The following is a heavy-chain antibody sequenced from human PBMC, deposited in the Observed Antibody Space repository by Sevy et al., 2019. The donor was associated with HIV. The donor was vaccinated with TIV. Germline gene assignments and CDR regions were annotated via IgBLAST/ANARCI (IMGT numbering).Heavy chain of an antibody. CDR1: GYTFTSYG. CDR3: ARDGYLGTESYYFDY. Sequence: ASVKVSCKASGYTFTSYGISWVRQAPGQGLEWMGWISAYNGNTNYAQKLQGRVTMTTDTSTSTAYMELRSLRSDDTAVYYCARDGYLGTESYYFDYWGQGTLVTVSS. J-gene: IGHJ4*02. V-gene: IGHV1-18*01. CDR2: ISAYNGNT. D-gene: IGHD7-27*01.